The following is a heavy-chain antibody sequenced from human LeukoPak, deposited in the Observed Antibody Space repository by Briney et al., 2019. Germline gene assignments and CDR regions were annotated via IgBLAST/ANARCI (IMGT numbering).Heavy chain of an antibody. J-gene: IGHJ4*02. V-gene: IGHV3-11*06. D-gene: IGHD3-16*01. Sequence: GRFTISRDNGKNSVYLQMNSLRGDDTAVYHCASWGSRGPFDYWGQGTLVTVSS. CDR3: ASWGSRGPFDY.